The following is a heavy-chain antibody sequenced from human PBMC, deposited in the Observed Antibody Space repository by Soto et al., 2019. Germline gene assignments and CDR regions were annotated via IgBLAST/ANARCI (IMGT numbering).Heavy chain of an antibody. Sequence: PGGSLRRSCAASGFTFSSYGMHWVRQAPGKGLEWVAVISHDGSNKYYADSVKGRFTISRDNSKNTLYLQMNSLRAEDTAVYYCAKDGGYCSGGSCYTQYDSWGQGTLVTVSS. CDR2: ISHDGSNK. D-gene: IGHD2-15*01. CDR3: AKDGGYCSGGSCYTQYDS. V-gene: IGHV3-30*18. J-gene: IGHJ4*02. CDR1: GFTFSSYG.